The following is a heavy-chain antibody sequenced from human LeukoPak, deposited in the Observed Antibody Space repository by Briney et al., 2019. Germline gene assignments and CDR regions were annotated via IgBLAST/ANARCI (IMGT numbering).Heavy chain of an antibody. D-gene: IGHD3-16*01. CDR3: AKGLRTGVGPYMGYHYYMDV. Sequence: GGSLRLSCAASGFTFSSYGMHWVRQAPGKGLEWVAVISYDGSNKYYADSVKGRFTISRDNSYNTVSLQMNSLRDEDTGVYYCAKGLRTGVGPYMGYHYYMDVWGKGATVTVSS. V-gene: IGHV3-30*18. J-gene: IGHJ6*03. CDR1: GFTFSSYG. CDR2: ISYDGSNK.